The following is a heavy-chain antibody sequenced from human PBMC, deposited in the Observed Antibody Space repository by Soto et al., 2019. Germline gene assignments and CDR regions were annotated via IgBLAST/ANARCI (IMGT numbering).Heavy chain of an antibody. V-gene: IGHV3-48*01. CDR1: GFTFSTYD. CDR3: ARERGSGWTFDY. CDR2: IGSSSTI. D-gene: IGHD6-19*01. J-gene: IGHJ4*02. Sequence: EVQLVESGGDLVQPGGSLRLSCAASGFTFSTYDMNWVRQAPGKGLEWVSSIGSSSTIYYADSVKGRFTISRDNVQNSLYLQMHSLRAEDTAVYYCARERGSGWTFDYWGQGTLVTVSS.